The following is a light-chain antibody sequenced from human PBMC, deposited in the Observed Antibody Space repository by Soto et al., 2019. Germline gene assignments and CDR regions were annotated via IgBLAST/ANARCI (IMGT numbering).Light chain of an antibody. Sequence: VMTQSPATLSLSPGERAALSCRASQIISNNLAWFQQKPGQAPRLLIYGGVTRATGVPARFSGSGSGTEFTLTITSLQSEDFAVYYCQVYNNWPPITFGQGTRLEI. J-gene: IGKJ5*01. CDR2: GGV. V-gene: IGKV3-15*01. CDR1: QIISNN. CDR3: QVYNNWPPIT.